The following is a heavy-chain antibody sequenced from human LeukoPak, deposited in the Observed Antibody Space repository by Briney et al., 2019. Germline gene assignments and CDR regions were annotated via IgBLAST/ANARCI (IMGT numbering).Heavy chain of an antibody. CDR2: IYYSGTS. CDR1: GGSISSTHYY. V-gene: IGHV4-39*01. D-gene: IGHD3-10*01. CDR3: ASKPIFYDSGGHWYYFDY. J-gene: IGHJ4*01. Sequence: SETLSLTCTVSGGSISSTHYYWGWVRQPPGKGLEWIASIYYSGTSYYNPSLASRVTISVDTSRNQFPLKLSSVTAADTAVYYCASKPIFYDSGGHWYYFDYWGQEPWSPSPQ.